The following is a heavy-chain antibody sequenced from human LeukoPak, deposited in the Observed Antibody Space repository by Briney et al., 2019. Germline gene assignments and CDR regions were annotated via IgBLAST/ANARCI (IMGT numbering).Heavy chain of an antibody. V-gene: IGHV4-31*02. CDR1: GGSISNSGGFY. Sequence: SQTLSFTCTVSGGSISNSGGFYWSWIRQHPGDGLEWIGFISYRGSTYYNPSLKSRVSMSVDTSRNQFSLRLTSVTDEDTAVYYCARISQSSGGFYYWGQGTLVTVSS. D-gene: IGHD2-15*01. CDR3: ARISQSSGGFYY. J-gene: IGHJ4*02. CDR2: ISYRGST.